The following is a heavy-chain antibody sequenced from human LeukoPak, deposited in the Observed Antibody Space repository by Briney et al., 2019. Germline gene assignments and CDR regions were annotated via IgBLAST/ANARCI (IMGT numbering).Heavy chain of an antibody. CDR2: IYYSGST. V-gene: IGHV4-31*03. Sequence: SEILSLTCTVSGGSISSGGYYWSWIRQHPGKGLEWIGYIYYSGSTYYNPSLKSRVTISVDTSKNQFSLKVNSVTAADTAVYYCARAYCTSTTCWGYFDYWGQGTLVTVSS. D-gene: IGHD2-2*01. CDR3: ARAYCTSTTCWGYFDY. J-gene: IGHJ4*02. CDR1: GGSISSGGYY.